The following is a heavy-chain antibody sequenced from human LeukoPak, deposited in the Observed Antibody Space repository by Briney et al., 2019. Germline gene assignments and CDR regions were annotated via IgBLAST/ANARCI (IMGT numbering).Heavy chain of an antibody. CDR2: TNSDGSWT. D-gene: IGHD2/OR15-2a*01. Sequence: GGSLRLSCAASGNYWMHWVRQVPGKGLVWVPHTNSDGSWTSYADSVKGRFTISKDNAKNTVYLQMNSLRAEDTAVYYCVSFYETYWGRGTLVTVSS. V-gene: IGHV3-74*01. CDR1: GNYW. J-gene: IGHJ4*02. CDR3: VSFYETY.